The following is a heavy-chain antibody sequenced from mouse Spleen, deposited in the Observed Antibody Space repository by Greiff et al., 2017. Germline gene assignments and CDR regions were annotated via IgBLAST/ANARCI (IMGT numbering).Heavy chain of an antibody. CDR3: ARSGWLLMNAMDY. Sequence: EVQGVESGGGLVQPGGSRKLSCAASGFTFSSFGMHWVRQAPEKGLEWVAYISSGSSTIYYADTVKGRFTISRDNPKNTLFLQMTSLRSEDTAMYYCARSGWLLMNAMDYWGQGTSVTVSS. V-gene: IGHV5-17*02. D-gene: IGHD2-3*01. CDR2: ISSGSSTI. J-gene: IGHJ4*01. CDR1: GFTFSSFG.